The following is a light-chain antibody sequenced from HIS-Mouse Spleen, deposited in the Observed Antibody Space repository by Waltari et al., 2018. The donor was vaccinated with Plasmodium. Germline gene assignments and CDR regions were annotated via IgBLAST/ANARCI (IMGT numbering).Light chain of an antibody. CDR3: AAWDDSLNGPV. CDR2: SNN. J-gene: IGLJ3*02. CDR1: SSNIGSNT. Sequence: QSVLTQPPSASGTPGQRVTISCSGSSSNIGSNTVNWYQLLPGTAPKLLIYSNNQRPSGVPGRFSGSKSGTSASLAISGLQSEDEADYYCAAWDDSLNGPVFGGGTKLTVL. V-gene: IGLV1-44*01.